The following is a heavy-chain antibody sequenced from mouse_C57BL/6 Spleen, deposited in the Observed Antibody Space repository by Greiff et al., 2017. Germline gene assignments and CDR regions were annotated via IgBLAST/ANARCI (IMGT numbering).Heavy chain of an antibody. D-gene: IGHD2-12*01. Sequence: EVQLQESGAELVRPGASVKLSCTASGFNIKDYYMPWVKQRPEQGLEWIGRLDPEDGDTEYAPKFQGKATMTADTSSNTAYLQLSSLTSEDTAVYYCTLLTRSYGDAMDYWGQGTSVTVSS. V-gene: IGHV14-1*01. CDR2: LDPEDGDT. CDR3: TLLTRSYGDAMDY. CDR1: GFNIKDYY. J-gene: IGHJ4*01.